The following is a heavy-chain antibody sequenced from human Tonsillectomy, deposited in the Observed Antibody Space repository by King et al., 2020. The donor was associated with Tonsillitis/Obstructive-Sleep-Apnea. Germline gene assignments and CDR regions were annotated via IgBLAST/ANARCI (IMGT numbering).Heavy chain of an antibody. CDR3: ARAYYYDSSGYYSGAFDI. CDR2: IYSGGST. Sequence: VQLVESGGGLVQPGGSLRLSCAASGFTVSSNYMSWVRQAPGKGLEWVSVIYSGGSTYYADSVKGRFTISRDNSKNTLYLQMNSLRAEDTAVYYCARAYYYDSSGYYSGAFDIWGQGTMVTVSS. D-gene: IGHD3-22*01. J-gene: IGHJ3*02. CDR1: GFTVSSNY. V-gene: IGHV3-66*01.